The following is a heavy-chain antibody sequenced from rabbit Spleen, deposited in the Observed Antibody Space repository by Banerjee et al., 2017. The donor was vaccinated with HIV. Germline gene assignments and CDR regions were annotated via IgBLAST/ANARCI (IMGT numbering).Heavy chain of an antibody. J-gene: IGHJ6*01. CDR1: GFSFSGGYY. CDR3: ARDTSSSFSSYGMDL. CDR2: IGTGSGST. V-gene: IGHV1S40*01. D-gene: IGHD1-1*01. Sequence: QSLEESGGDLVKPGASLTLTCKASGFSFSGGYYISWVRQAPGKGLEWIGCIGTGSGSTYYASWAKGRFTISKTSSTTVTLQVTRLTAADTATYFCARDTSSSFSSYGMDLWGQGTLVTVS.